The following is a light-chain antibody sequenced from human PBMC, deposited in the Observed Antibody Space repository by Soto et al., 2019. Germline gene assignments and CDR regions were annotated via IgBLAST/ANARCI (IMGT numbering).Light chain of an antibody. J-gene: IGKJ2*01. CDR3: QHRTNWPRT. Sequence: EVVLTQSPVTLSLSPGERATLSSRASQSVGTFLACYQQKPGQAPRLIIYDTSNRATGIPARFSGTGSGTDFALTISSVEPEDFAVYFCQHRTNWPRTFGQGTKLDIK. CDR2: DTS. CDR1: QSVGTF. V-gene: IGKV3-11*01.